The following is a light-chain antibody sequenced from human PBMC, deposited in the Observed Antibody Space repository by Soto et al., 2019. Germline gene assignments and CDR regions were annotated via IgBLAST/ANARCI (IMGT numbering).Light chain of an antibody. CDR1: QSVGNN. J-gene: IGKJ1*01. CDR2: GAY. Sequence: EIVMTQSPATLSVSPGERTTLSCRASQSVGNNLAWYQQKPGQAPRLLIYGAYTRATGIPARFSGSGSGTDFTLTISRLEPEDFAVYYCQQYVRAPWTFGQGTKVDIK. CDR3: QQYVRAPWT. V-gene: IGKV3-15*01.